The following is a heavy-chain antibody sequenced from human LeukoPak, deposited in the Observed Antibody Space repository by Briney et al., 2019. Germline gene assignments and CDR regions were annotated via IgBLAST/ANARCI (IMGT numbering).Heavy chain of an antibody. D-gene: IGHD6-25*01. V-gene: IGHV1-8*01. J-gene: IGHJ4*02. CDR2: MNPNSGNT. CDR1: GYTFTSYD. Sequence: ASVKVSCKASGYTFTSYDINWVRQATGQGLEWVGWMNPNSGNTGYAQKFQGRVTMTRNTSISTAYMELSSLRSQDTAVYYCAREGGSSASVDYWGQGTLVTVSS. CDR3: AREGGSSASVDY.